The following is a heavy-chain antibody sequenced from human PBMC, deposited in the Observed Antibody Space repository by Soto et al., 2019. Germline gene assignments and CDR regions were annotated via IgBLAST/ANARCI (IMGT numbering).Heavy chain of an antibody. CDR1: CGSIISSSYY. CDR2: IYYSGST. J-gene: IGHJ6*02. Sequence: SETLSLTCTFSCGSIISSSYYWGWIRQPPGKGLEWIGSIYYSGSTYYNPSLKSRVTISVDTSKNQFSLKLSSVNSLRDEDTAVYYCARPRFRGMDVWGQGTTVTVSS. D-gene: IGHD3-10*01. CDR3: ARPRFRGMDV. V-gene: IGHV4-39*07.